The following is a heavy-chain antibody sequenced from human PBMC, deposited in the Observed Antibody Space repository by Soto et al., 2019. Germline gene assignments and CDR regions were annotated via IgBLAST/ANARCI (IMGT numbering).Heavy chain of an antibody. CDR2: ISAYNGNT. CDR1: GYTFISYG. J-gene: IGHJ4*02. CDR3: ARGPYGSGSYRPFDY. Sequence: ASVKVSCKASGYTFISYGISWVRQAPGQGLEWMGWISAYNGNTNYAQKLQGRVTMTTDTSTSTAYMELRSLRSDDTAVYYCARGPYGSGSYRPFDYWGQGTLVTVSS. D-gene: IGHD3-10*01. V-gene: IGHV1-18*01.